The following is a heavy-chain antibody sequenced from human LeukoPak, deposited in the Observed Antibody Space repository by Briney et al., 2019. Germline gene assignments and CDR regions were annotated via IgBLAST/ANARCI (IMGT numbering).Heavy chain of an antibody. CDR3: ARGVDTAMVTPHFDY. CDR2: IIPILGIA. D-gene: IGHD5-18*01. CDR1: GGTFSSYA. J-gene: IGHJ4*02. V-gene: IGHV1-69*04. Sequence: SVKVSCKASGGTFSSYAISWVRQAPGQGLEWMGRIIPILGIANYAQKFQGRVTITADKSTSTAYMELSSLRSEDTAVYYRARGVDTAMVTPHFDYWGQGTLVTVSS.